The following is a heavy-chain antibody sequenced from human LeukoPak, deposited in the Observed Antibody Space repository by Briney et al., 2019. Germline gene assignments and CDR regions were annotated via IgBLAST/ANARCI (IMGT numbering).Heavy chain of an antibody. Sequence: SETLSLTCSVYGGSFSDYDWSWIRQPPGKGLEWIGEINQSGSTNENPSLKSRVTMSVDTSKNQFSLKLSSVTAADTAVYYCARSFVEGYSSSWYSNYYYYYYMDVWGKGTTVTVSS. CDR2: INQSGST. D-gene: IGHD6-13*01. V-gene: IGHV4-34*01. CDR1: GGSFSDYD. CDR3: ARSFVEGYSSSWYSNYYYYYYMDV. J-gene: IGHJ6*03.